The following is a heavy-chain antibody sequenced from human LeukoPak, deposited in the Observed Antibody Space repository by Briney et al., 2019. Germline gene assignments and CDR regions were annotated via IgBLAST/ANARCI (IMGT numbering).Heavy chain of an antibody. J-gene: IGHJ4*02. D-gene: IGHD4-23*01. Sequence: GGSLRLSCAASGFTVSSNYMSWVRQAPGKGLEWVSYISSSSSTIYYADSVKGRFTISRDNAKNSLYLQMNSLRAEDTAVYYCARNDYGGNSAFDYWGQGTLVTVSS. V-gene: IGHV3-48*04. CDR1: GFTVSSNY. CDR3: ARNDYGGNSAFDY. CDR2: ISSSSSTI.